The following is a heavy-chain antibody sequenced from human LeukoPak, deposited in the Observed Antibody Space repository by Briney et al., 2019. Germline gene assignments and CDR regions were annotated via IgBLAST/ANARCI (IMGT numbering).Heavy chain of an antibody. CDR2: IYSGSST. V-gene: IGHV3-53*01. CDR1: GFTFSSNY. J-gene: IGHJ4*02. Sequence: GASLRLSCAASGFTFSSNYMSWVRQAPGKGLEWVAVIYSGSSTYYADSVKGRFTISRDNSKNTLYLQMNSLRAEDTAVYYCAKDRTYYSDFSAYYFSPPLQHYWGQGTLVTVSS. CDR3: AKDRTYYSDFSAYYFSPPLQHY. D-gene: IGHD3-22*01.